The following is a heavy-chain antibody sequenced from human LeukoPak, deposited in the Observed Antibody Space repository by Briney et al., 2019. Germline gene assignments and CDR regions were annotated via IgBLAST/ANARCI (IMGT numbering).Heavy chain of an antibody. CDR3: ARVMGRRGMVRGVITANWFDP. CDR2: INHSVST. J-gene: IGHJ5*02. V-gene: IGHV4-34*01. Sequence: SETLSLTCAVYGGSFSGYYWSWIRQPPGKGLEWIGEINHSVSTNYNPSLKSRVTISVDTSKNQFSLKLSSVTAADTAVYYCARVMGRRGMVRGVITANWFDPWGQGTLVTVSS. CDR1: GGSFSGYY. D-gene: IGHD3-10*01.